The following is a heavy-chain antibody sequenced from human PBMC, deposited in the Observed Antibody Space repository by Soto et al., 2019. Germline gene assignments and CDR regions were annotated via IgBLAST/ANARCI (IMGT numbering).Heavy chain of an antibody. J-gene: IGHJ5*02. V-gene: IGHV4-31*03. CDR1: GVSISSGGYC. Sequence: QVQLQESGPGLVKPSQTLSLTCTVSGVSISSGGYCWSWVRQHPGKGLEWIGHICYRGSTYFNPSLKSRISISVETSKNQFSLKLSSVTAADTAVYYWAREATPGWFDPWGQGTLVTVSS. CDR3: AREATPGWFDP. CDR2: ICYRGST.